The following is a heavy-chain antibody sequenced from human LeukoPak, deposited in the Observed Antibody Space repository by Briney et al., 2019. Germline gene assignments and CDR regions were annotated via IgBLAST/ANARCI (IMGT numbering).Heavy chain of an antibody. D-gene: IGHD3-22*01. V-gene: IGHV1-69*13. CDR2: IIPIFGTA. Sequence: ASVKVSCKASGGTFSSYASSWVRQAPGQGLEWMGGIIPIFGTANYAQKFQGRVTITSDESTSTAYMEKSRLRSEDTAVYYCARGLYYDSSGYADWGQGTLVTVSS. CDR1: GGTFSSYA. J-gene: IGHJ4*02. CDR3: ARGLYYDSSGYAD.